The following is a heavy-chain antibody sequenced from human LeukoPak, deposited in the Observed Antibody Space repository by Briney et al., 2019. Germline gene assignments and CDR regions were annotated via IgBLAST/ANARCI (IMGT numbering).Heavy chain of an antibody. J-gene: IGHJ5*02. CDR3: ARERGPVDSSWFDP. CDR1: GGSISSYY. CDR2: IYYSGST. V-gene: IGHV4-59*01. D-gene: IGHD3/OR15-3a*01. Sequence: SETLSLTCTVSGGSISSYYWSWIRQPPRKGLDWIGYIYYSGSTNNNPSLTSRVTISVDTSKNQFSLKLSSVTAADTAVYYCARERGPVDSSWFDPWGQGTLVTVSS.